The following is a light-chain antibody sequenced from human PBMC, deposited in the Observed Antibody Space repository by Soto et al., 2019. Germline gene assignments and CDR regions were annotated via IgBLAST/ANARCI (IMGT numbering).Light chain of an antibody. CDR2: GAS. V-gene: IGKV3-20*01. CDR1: QSVGSPY. Sequence: EVVLTQSPVTLSLSPGERATLSCRASQSVGSPYLAWYQQKPGQPPRLLIYGASNRAPDIPDRFIGSGSGTEFTLTIARLAPEDFAMYYCHQYGNSPSTFGPGTKVDV. CDR3: HQYGNSPST. J-gene: IGKJ3*01.